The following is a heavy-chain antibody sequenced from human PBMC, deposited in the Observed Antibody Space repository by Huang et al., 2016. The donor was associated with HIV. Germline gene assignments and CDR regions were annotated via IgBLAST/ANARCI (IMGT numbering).Heavy chain of an antibody. V-gene: IGHV3-74*01. CDR2: INSEGSST. D-gene: IGHD6-19*01. Sequence: EVQLVESGGGLVQPGGSLRLSCAASGFHFSSYWMHWVRQAPGKGLVWVSRINSEGSSTSYADSVKGRFTISRDNAKNTLYLQMNSLRAEDTAVYYCARDSQQWLVEDYWGQGTLVTVSS. CDR1: GFHFSSYW. J-gene: IGHJ4*02. CDR3: ARDSQQWLVEDY.